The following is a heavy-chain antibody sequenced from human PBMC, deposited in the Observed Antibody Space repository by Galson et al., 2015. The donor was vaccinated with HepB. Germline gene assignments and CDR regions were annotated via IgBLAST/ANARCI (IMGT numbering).Heavy chain of an antibody. CDR3: ATSHTLILSLPFEY. V-gene: IGHV3-11*06. D-gene: IGHD3-16*02. Sequence: SLRLSCAASGFTFSDYYMAWIRQAPGKGLEWVSDITRSSTYTNYADSVKGRFTISRDNAKKSLYLQMNSLGAEDTAVYFCATSHTLILSLPFEYWGQGALATVSS. J-gene: IGHJ4*02. CDR1: GFTFSDYY. CDR2: ITRSSTYT.